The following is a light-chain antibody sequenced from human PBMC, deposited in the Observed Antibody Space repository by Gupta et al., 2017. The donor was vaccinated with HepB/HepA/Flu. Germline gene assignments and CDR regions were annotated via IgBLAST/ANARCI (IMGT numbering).Light chain of an antibody. CDR1: RLEYKY. V-gene: IGLV3-1*01. Sequence: SYGLTQSPSVSVSPGQAASITCSGERLEYKYVCWYQQRAGQSPVVVIFQDDRRPPGIPERFFGSKSGNTATLTISGTQAIDEADYYCQAWDSSSDVSFGGGTKVTV. CDR3: QAWDSSSDVS. CDR2: QDD. J-gene: IGLJ2*01.